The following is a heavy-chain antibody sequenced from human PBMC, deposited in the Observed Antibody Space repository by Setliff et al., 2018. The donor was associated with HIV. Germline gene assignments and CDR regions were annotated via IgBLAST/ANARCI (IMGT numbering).Heavy chain of an antibody. Sequence: SETLSLTCTVSADSISSGDYYWTWIRQPAGKGLEWIGHIYTSGSTNYNPSLKSRVTISVDTSKNQFSLKLSSVTAADTAVYYCARHKSQPYYFDYWGQGTLVTVSS. J-gene: IGHJ4*02. V-gene: IGHV4-61*09. CDR3: ARHKSQPYYFDY. CDR2: IYTSGST. CDR1: ADSISSGDYY.